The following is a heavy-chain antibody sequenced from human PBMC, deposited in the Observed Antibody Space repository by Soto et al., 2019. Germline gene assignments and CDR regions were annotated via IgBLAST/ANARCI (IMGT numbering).Heavy chain of an antibody. J-gene: IGHJ4*02. D-gene: IGHD6-6*01. CDR1: GFTFDDYA. Sequence: GGSLRLSCAASGFTFDDYAMHWVRQTPGKGLEWVSLISGDGGSTYYADSVKGRFTISRDNSKNSLYLQMNSLRTEDTALYYCAKDIRRWSSSSFDYWGQGTLVTVSS. CDR3: AKDIRRWSSSSFDY. CDR2: ISGDGGST. V-gene: IGHV3-43*02.